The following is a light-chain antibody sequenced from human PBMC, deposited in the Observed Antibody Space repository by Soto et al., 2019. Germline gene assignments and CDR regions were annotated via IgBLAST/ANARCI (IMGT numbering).Light chain of an antibody. CDR2: KAS. J-gene: IGKJ1*01. CDR1: QSISSS. CDR3: EKYNSYWT. Sequence: DIQMTQSPSTLSASVGDRVTITCRASQSISSSLAWYQQKPGKAPKVLIYKASSLERGVPARFSGSGSGTEITLNISIMQPDDFATYYCEKYNSYWTFGQGTKVEIK. V-gene: IGKV1-5*03.